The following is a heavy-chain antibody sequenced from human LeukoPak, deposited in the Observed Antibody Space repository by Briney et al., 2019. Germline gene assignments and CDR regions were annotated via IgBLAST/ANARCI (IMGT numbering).Heavy chain of an antibody. CDR1: GFTFSNAW. Sequence: GGSLRLSCAASGFTFSNAWMSWVRQAPGKGLEWVGRIKSKTDGGTTDYAAPVKGRFTISRDDSKNTLYLQMNSLRAEDTAVYYCAKDREGLSSGYDLEYFDYWGQGTLVTVSS. D-gene: IGHD5-12*01. V-gene: IGHV3-15*01. J-gene: IGHJ4*02. CDR3: AKDREGLSSGYDLEYFDY. CDR2: IKSKTDGGTT.